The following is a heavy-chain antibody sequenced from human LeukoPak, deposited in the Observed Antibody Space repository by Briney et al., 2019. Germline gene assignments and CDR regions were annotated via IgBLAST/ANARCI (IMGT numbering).Heavy chain of an antibody. J-gene: IGHJ6*02. Sequence: GGSLRLSCAASGFTFDDYTMHWVRQAPGKGLEWVSLISWDGGSTYYADSVKGRFTISRDNSKNSLYLQMNSLRTEDTALYYCLGMDVWGQGTRSPSP. CDR3: LGMDV. CDR1: GFTFDDYT. V-gene: IGHV3-43*01. CDR2: ISWDGGST.